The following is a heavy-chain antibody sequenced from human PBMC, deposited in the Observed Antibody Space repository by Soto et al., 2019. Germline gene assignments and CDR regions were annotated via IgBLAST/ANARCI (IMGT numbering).Heavy chain of an antibody. J-gene: IGHJ4*02. V-gene: IGHV3-33*01. CDR1: GFTFSSYG. D-gene: IGHD6-19*01. CDR3: ARDCAGYSSGWYQRGGFDY. CDR2: IWYDVSNK. Sequence: QVQLVESGGGVVQPGRSLRLSCAASGFTFSSYGMHWVRQAPGKGLEWVAGIWYDVSNKYYADSVNGRFTTSRDNSTNKLYLQMNSLSAEDTDVYYCARDCAGYSSGWYQRGGFDYWGQGTLVTVSS.